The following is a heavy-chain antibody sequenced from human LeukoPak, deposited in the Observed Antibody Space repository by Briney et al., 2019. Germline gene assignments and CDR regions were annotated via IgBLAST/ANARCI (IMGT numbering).Heavy chain of an antibody. CDR2: INHSGRT. V-gene: IGHV4-34*01. CDR3: ARGVDYYGV. D-gene: IGHD3-10*01. CDR1: GGSFSGYY. Sequence: SKTLSLTCAVYGGSFSGYYWNWIRQPPGKGLEWIGEINHSGRTNYNPSLKSRVTMSVDTSKKQFSLKLSSVTAADTAVYYCARGVDYYGVWGQGTLVTVSS. J-gene: IGHJ4*02.